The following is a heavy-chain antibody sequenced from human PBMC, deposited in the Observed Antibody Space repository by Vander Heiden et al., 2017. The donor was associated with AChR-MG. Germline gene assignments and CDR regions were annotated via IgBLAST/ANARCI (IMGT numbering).Heavy chain of an antibody. J-gene: IGHJ4*02. CDR3: AASGSYAG. Sequence: QVQLVESGGGVVQPGRSLRLSCAASGFTFSSYAMHWVRQAPGKGLEWVAVISYDGSNKYYADSVKGRFTISRDNSKNTLYLQMNSLRAEDTAVYYCAASGSYAGWGQGTLVTVSS. D-gene: IGHD1-26*01. V-gene: IGHV3-30-3*01. CDR1: GFTFSSYA. CDR2: ISYDGSNK.